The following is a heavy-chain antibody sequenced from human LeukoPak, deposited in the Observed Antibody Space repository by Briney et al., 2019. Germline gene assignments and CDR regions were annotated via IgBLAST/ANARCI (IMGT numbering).Heavy chain of an antibody. CDR2: INHSGST. CDR3: ARGVLLWFRGGTNCFDP. CDR1: GGSFSGYY. Sequence: SETLSLTCAVYGGSFSGYYWSWIRQPPGKGLEWIGEINHSGSTNYNPSLKSRVTISVDTSKNQFSLKLSSVTAADTAVYYCARGVLLWFRGGTNCFDPWGQGTLVTVSS. J-gene: IGHJ5*02. D-gene: IGHD3-10*01. V-gene: IGHV4-34*01.